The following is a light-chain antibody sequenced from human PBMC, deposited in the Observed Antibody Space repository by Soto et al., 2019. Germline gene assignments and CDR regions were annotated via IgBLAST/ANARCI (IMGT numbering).Light chain of an antibody. CDR2: KAS. CDR3: QQYNSFPT. CDR1: QSISSW. V-gene: IGKV1-5*03. J-gene: IGKJ1*01. Sequence: DIQMTQSPSTLSASVGDRVTITCRASQSISSWLAWYQQKPGKAPKLLIYKASSLERVVPSRFSGSGSGTEFTLTISSLQPDDFATYYCQQYNSFPTFGQGTKVEIK.